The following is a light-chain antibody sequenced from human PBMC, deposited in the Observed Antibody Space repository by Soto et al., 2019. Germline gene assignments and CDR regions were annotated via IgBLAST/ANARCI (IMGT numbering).Light chain of an antibody. J-gene: IGLJ3*02. CDR1: SSNIGTGYD. CDR3: QSYDSRLSGAV. Sequence: QSVLTQPPSVSGAPGQRVTISCTGSSSNIGTGYDVHWYQQLPGTAPKLLFYGNSHRPSGVPDRFSGSRSGTSASLAITGLQAEDEADYYCQSYDSRLSGAVCGGGTKLTVL. V-gene: IGLV1-40*01. CDR2: GNS.